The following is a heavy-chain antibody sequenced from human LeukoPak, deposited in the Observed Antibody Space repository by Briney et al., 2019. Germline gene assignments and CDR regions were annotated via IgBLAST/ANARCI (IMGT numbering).Heavy chain of an antibody. CDR1: GFTMKNFG. CDR3: VRGADMNYNFENSFYFDS. J-gene: IGHJ4*02. CDR2: IWYDGSQR. Sequence: GASLRLPCAVSGFTMKNFGMHWVRQAPGKGLEWVAVIWYDGSQRHYIDSVKGRFAISRENSMNTLSLEMNGLRVEDTAVYYCVRGADMNYNFENSFYFDSWGQGALVIVSS. V-gene: IGHV3-33*01. D-gene: IGHD3-3*01.